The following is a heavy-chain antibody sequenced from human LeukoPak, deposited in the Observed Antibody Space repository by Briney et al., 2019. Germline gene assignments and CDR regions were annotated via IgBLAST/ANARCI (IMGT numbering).Heavy chain of an antibody. CDR3: AKDNAPYSSSSGLDY. D-gene: IGHD6-6*01. Sequence: GGSLRLSCAASGFTFDDYAMHWVRQAPGKGLEWVSGISWNSGSIGYADSVKGRFTISRNNAKNSLYLQMNSLRAEDMALYYCAKDNAPYSSSSGLDYWGQGTLVTVSS. V-gene: IGHV3-9*03. CDR1: GFTFDDYA. CDR2: ISWNSGSI. J-gene: IGHJ4*02.